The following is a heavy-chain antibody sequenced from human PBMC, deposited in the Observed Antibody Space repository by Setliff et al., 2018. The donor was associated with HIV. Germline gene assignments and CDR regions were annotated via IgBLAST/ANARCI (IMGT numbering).Heavy chain of an antibody. D-gene: IGHD2-15*01. CDR2: VYYTGKT. V-gene: IGHV4-31*03. CDR1: GASIVSGGFY. J-gene: IGHJ3*02. Sequence: SETLSLTCSVSGASIVSGGFYFSWIRHHPGKGLEWIGTVYYTGKTYYNPSLQSRLTMSADTSKNQLYLKINSVTAADTAVYFCARDLHANYHVVDIWGPGTMVT. CDR3: ARDLHANYHVVDI.